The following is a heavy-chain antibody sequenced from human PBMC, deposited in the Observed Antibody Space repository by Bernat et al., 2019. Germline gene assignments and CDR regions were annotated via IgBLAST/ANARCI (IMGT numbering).Heavy chain of an antibody. CDR3: ARGRTCGHSYGVHTVDY. CDR1: GFTFSNYR. CDR2: INGDGSTT. J-gene: IGHJ4*02. D-gene: IGHD5-18*01. Sequence: EVQLVESGGGLVQPGGSLRLSCAASGFTFSNYRMHWVRQAPGKGLVWVSRINGDGSTTNYADSVKGRFTISRDNAKNTLYLQMNSLRAEDTAVYYCARGRTCGHSYGVHTVDYWGQGTLVTVSS. V-gene: IGHV3-74*01.